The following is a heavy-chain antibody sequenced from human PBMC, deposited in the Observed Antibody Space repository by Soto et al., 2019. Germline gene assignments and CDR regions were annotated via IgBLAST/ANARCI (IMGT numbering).Heavy chain of an antibody. CDR1: GVSISSGGYY. V-gene: IGHV4-31*03. CDR2: IYYSGST. D-gene: IGHD4-17*01. CDR3: ARGPGDYVDY. J-gene: IGHJ4*02. Sequence: SETLSLTCTVSGVSISSGGYYWSWIRQHPGKGLEWIGYIYYSGSTYYNPSLKSRVTISVDTSKNQFSLKLSSVTAADTAVYYCARGPGDYVDYWGQGTLVTVSS.